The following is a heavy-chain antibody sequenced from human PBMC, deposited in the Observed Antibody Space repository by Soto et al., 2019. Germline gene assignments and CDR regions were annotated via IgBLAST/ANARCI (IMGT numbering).Heavy chain of an antibody. Sequence: KGLEWVSTISDSGRSTYYADSAKGRFTISRDNSKNTLYLQMNSLRAEDTAVYFFFFKAEDGIRDTVPVSAFLLNRSSDL. J-gene: IGHJ2*01. V-gene: IGHV3-23*01. CDR3: FFKAEDGIRDTVPVSAFLLNRSSDL. D-gene: IGHD2-15*01. CDR2: ISDSGRST.